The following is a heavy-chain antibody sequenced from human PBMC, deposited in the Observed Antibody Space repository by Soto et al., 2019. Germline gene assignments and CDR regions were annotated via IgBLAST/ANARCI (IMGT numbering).Heavy chain of an antibody. D-gene: IGHD2-15*01. V-gene: IGHV3-15*01. CDR2: IKSKTDGGTT. Sequence: GGSLRLSCAASGFTFSNAWMSWVRQAPGKGLEWVGRIKSKTDGGTTDYAAPVKGRFTISRDDSKNTLYLQMNSLKTEDTAVYYCTTDQDCSGGSCYYYYGMDVWGQGTTVTVSS. J-gene: IGHJ6*02. CDR3: TTDQDCSGGSCYYYYGMDV. CDR1: GFTFSNAW.